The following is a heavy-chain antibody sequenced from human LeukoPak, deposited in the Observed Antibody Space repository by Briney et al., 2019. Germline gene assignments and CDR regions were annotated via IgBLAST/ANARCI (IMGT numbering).Heavy chain of an antibody. V-gene: IGHV3-30*03. CDR3: AREGYYGSGSPPSLYFDY. Sequence: GGSLRLSCAVSGFTFGSYGMHWVRQAPGKGLEWVAVTSSDLNVKLYADSVKGRFTISRDNSRSTLYLQMNSLRPEDTAIYYCAREGYYGSGSPPSLYFDYWGQGTLVTVSS. J-gene: IGHJ4*02. D-gene: IGHD3-10*01. CDR1: GFTFGSYG. CDR2: TSSDLNVK.